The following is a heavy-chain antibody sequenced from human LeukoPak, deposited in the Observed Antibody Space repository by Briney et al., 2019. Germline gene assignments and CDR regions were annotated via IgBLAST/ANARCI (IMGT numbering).Heavy chain of an antibody. CDR2: IYSGGST. J-gene: IGHJ4*02. D-gene: IGHD1-26*01. CDR3: ARETKKSGSYFDY. V-gene: IGHV3-66*01. Sequence: GGSLRLSCAASGFTVSSNYMSWVRQAPGKGLEGVSVIYSGGSTYYADSVKGRFTISRDNSKNTLYLQMNSLRAEDTAVYYCARETKKSGSYFDYWGQGTLVTVSS. CDR1: GFTVSSNY.